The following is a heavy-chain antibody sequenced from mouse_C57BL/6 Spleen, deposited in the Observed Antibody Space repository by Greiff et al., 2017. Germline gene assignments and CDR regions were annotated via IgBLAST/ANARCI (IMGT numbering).Heavy chain of an antibody. D-gene: IGHD2-5*01. J-gene: IGHJ4*01. CDR2: INPNYGTT. CDR1: GYSFTDYN. Sequence: VQLQQSGPELVKPGASVKISCKASGYSFTDYNMNWVKQSNGKSLEWIGVINPNYGTTSYNQKFKGKATLTVDQSSSTAYMPLNSLTSEDSAVYYCAKVDSNFHYIAMDYWGQGTSVTVSS. CDR3: AKVDSNFHYIAMDY. V-gene: IGHV1-39*01.